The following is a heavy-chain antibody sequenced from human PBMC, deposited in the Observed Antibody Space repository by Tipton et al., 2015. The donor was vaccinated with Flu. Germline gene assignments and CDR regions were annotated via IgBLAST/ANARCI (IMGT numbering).Heavy chain of an antibody. CDR3: ARDGAGYNGAFDM. J-gene: IGHJ3*02. Sequence: QLVQSGAELKKPGASVKVSCKTSGYTFTARYIHWVRQAPGQGLEWMGWINANDNGTRYPQKFQGRVTMTMDTSIRTVYMELSRLSSDDTAVYYCARDGAGYNGAFDMWGQGTRVTVSS. CDR2: INANDNGT. CDR1: GYTFTARY. V-gene: IGHV1-2*02. D-gene: IGHD5-24*01.